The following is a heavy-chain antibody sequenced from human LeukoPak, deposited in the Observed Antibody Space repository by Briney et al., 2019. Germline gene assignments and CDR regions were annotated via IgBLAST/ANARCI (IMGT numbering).Heavy chain of an antibody. CDR3: ARGSWYEKLFDY. J-gene: IGHJ4*02. CDR2: IYYSGST. Sequence: PSETLSLTCTVSGGSISSYYWSWIRQPPGKGLEWIGYIYYSGSTNYNPSLKSRVTISVDTSKNQFSLKLSSVTAADTAVYYCARGSWYEKLFDYWGQGTLVTVSS. CDR1: GGSISSYY. V-gene: IGHV4-59*12. D-gene: IGHD6-13*01.